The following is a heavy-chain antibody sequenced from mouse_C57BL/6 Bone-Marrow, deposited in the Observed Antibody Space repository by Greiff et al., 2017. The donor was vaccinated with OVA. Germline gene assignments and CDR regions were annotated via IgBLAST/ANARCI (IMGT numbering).Heavy chain of an antibody. V-gene: IGHV1-52*01. CDR1: GYTFTSYW. CDR3: ARESNYYFDY. J-gene: IGHJ2*01. CDR2: IDPSDSET. D-gene: IGHD2-5*01. Sequence: QVQLQQPGAELVRPGSSVKLSCKASGYTFTSYWMHWVKQRPIQGLEWIGNIDPSDSETNYNQKFKDKATLTVDKSSSTAYMQLSSLTSEDSAVYYGARESNYYFDYWGQGTTLTVSS.